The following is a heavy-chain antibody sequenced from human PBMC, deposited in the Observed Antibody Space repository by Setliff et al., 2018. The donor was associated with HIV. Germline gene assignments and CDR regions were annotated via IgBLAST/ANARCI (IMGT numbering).Heavy chain of an antibody. CDR1: GFTFGTYW. D-gene: IGHD1-26*01. Sequence: GGSLRLSCAASGFTFGTYWMHWVRQAPGKGLVWVSRINSDGTSTTYADSVKGRFTISRDNAKNTLYLQMNSLRAEDTAVYYCTTWQGYSGSSRAFDYWGQGRLVTVSS. V-gene: IGHV3-74*01. J-gene: IGHJ4*02. CDR2: INSDGTST. CDR3: TTWQGYSGSSRAFDY.